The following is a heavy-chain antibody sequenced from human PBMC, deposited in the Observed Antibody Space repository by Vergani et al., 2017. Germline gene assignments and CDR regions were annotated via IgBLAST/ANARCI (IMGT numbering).Heavy chain of an antibody. J-gene: IGHJ4*02. CDR3: ARGEYCSTTSCYEPGVLGD. CDR2: INTNTGNP. V-gene: IGHV7-4-1*02. Sequence: QVQLAQSGSELEKPGASVKVSCKTSGYTFTDYSMNWVRQAPGRGLEWMGWINTNTGNPTLAQGFTGRFVLSSDASVTTAYLQINSLKAEDTAVYYCARGEYCSTTSCYEPGVLGDWGQGALVTVSS. D-gene: IGHD2-2*01. CDR1: GYTFTDYS.